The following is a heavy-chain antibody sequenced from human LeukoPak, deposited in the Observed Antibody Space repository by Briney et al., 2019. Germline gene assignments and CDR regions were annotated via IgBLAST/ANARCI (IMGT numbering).Heavy chain of an antibody. Sequence: GGSLRLSCAASGFTFSSYWMHWVRQAPGKGLVWVSRINGDGITTTYADSVKGRFTISRDNSKNTLYLHMNSLRAEDTAVYYCAKSPSGSPGGDAFDIWGQGTMVTVSS. D-gene: IGHD1-26*01. CDR1: GFTFSSYW. V-gene: IGHV3-74*03. CDR3: AKSPSGSPGGDAFDI. CDR2: INGDGITT. J-gene: IGHJ3*02.